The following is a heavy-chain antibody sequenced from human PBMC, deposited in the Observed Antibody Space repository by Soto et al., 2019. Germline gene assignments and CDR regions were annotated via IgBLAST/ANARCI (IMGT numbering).Heavy chain of an antibody. V-gene: IGHV1-3*01. CDR3: ARVPREQQLVRYFQH. Sequence: ASVKVSCKASGYTFTSYAMHWVRQAPGQRLEWMGWINAGNGNTKYSQKFQGRVTITRDTSASTAYMELSSLRSEDTAVYYCARVPREQQLVRYFQHWGQGTLVTVSS. J-gene: IGHJ1*01. D-gene: IGHD6-13*01. CDR2: INAGNGNT. CDR1: GYTFTSYA.